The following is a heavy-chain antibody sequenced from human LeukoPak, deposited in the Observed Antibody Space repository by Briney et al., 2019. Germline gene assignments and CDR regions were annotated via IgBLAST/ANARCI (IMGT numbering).Heavy chain of an antibody. CDR1: GFTFRNYW. J-gene: IGHJ6*02. D-gene: IGHD3-10*01. CDR2: INSDGSST. CDR3: AKDRLWFGDIPSYGMDV. V-gene: IGHV3-74*01. Sequence: GGSLRLSCAASGFTFRNYWMSWVRQAPGKGLVWVSRINSDGSSTSYADSVKGRFTISRDNAKNTLYLQMNSLRGEDTAVYYCAKDRLWFGDIPSYGMDVWGQGTTVTVSS.